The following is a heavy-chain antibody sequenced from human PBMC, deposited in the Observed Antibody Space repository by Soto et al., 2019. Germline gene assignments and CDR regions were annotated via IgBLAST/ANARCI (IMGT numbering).Heavy chain of an antibody. J-gene: IGHJ3*01. CDR2: INPLKGDT. CDR3: ARVKVPAAILGAFDL. Sequence: QAPLVQSGVEMRKPGASVKVSCKASGYTFSTYGITWVRQAPGQGLGWMGWINPLKGDTNSAARFQDRLTMTTDTSTRTAYMELRSLTSDDTAVYYCARVKVPAAILGAFDLWGQGTVVTVSS. D-gene: IGHD2-2*02. V-gene: IGHV1-18*01. CDR1: GYTFSTYG.